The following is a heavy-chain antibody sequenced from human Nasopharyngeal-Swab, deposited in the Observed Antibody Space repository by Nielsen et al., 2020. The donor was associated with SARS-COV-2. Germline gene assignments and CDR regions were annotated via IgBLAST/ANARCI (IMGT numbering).Heavy chain of an antibody. CDR3: AKDSSGYGNWFDP. J-gene: IGHJ5*02. Sequence: SVKVSCKASGGTFSSYAISWVRQAPGQGLEWMGGIIPIFGTANYAQKFQGRVTITADESTSTAYMELSSLRSEDTAVYYCAKDSSGYGNWFDPWGQGTLVTVSS. CDR1: GGTFSSYA. D-gene: IGHD5-12*01. V-gene: IGHV1-69*13. CDR2: IIPIFGTA.